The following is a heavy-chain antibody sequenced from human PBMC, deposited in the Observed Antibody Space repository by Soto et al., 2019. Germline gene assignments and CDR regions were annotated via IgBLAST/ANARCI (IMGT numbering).Heavy chain of an antibody. CDR3: ALYPNSLNNWFDP. J-gene: IGHJ5*02. CDR2: ITPIFDTT. D-gene: IGHD2-2*02. CDR1: GGTFSNYA. Sequence: QIHLVQSGAEAKKPGSSVKISCKASGGTFSNYAISWVRQAPGQGLEWMGGITPIFDTTNYAQKFQGRLTITADTSTRTDYLELSGLRSADTAIYFCALYPNSLNNWFDPWGQGTLVTVSS. V-gene: IGHV1-69*06.